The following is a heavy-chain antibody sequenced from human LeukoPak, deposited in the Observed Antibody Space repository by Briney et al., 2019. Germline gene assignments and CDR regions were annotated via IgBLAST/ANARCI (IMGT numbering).Heavy chain of an antibody. Sequence: SQTLSLTCNVSGGSISSGNHYWSWIRRHPGKGLEWIGYIYNSGTTYYNPSLKSRITISADTSKNQFSLRLSSVTAADTAVYYCARDTDGYKADYWGRGTLVTVSS. D-gene: IGHD5-24*01. CDR3: ARDTDGYKADY. CDR2: IYNSGTT. V-gene: IGHV4-31*03. CDR1: GGSISSGNHY. J-gene: IGHJ4*02.